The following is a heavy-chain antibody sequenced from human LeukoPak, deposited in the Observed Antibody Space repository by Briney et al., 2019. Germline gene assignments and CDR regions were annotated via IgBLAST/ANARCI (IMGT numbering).Heavy chain of an antibody. CDR1: GGSFSGYY. V-gene: IGHV4-34*01. Sequence: SETLSLTCAVYGGSFSGYYWSWIRQPPGKGLEWIGEINHSGSTNYNPSLKSRVTISVDTSKNQFSLKLSSVTAADTAVYHCARSKGGYEGYWGQGTLVTVSS. J-gene: IGHJ4*02. CDR2: INHSGST. D-gene: IGHD3-22*01. CDR3: ARSKGGYEGY.